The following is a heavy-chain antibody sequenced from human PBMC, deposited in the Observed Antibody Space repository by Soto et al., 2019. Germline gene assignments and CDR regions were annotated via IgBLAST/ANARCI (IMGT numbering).Heavy chain of an antibody. CDR3: ARHGSY. CDR2: IYFSGST. CDR1: GVSISNTSYY. V-gene: IGHV4-39*01. J-gene: IGHJ4*02. Sequence: QLQLQESGPGLVKPSETLSLTCSVSGVSISNTSYYWGWIRQPPGKGLEWVGTIYFSGSTFYNPSLRSRVTISIATSKNQFSLRLSSVTAADTAVSYCARHGSYWGQGTLFTFAS.